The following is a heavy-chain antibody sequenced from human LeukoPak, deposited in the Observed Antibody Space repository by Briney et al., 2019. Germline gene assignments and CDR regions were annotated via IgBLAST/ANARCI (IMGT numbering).Heavy chain of an antibody. J-gene: IGHJ4*02. CDR3: TSSGSYYMGY. D-gene: IGHD1-26*01. Sequence: GGSLRLSCVAPPFSFIIYNMYYVRRAPGKGPEWLSYISSSSSSTYYADSVKGRFTISRDNAKNSLYLQMTSLRADDMAIYYCTSSGSYYMGYWGQGALVTVSS. CDR2: ISSSSSST. V-gene: IGHV3-48*01. CDR1: PFSFIIYN.